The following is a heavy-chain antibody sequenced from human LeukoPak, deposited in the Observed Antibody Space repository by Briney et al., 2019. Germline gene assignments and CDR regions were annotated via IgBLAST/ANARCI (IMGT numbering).Heavy chain of an antibody. V-gene: IGHV1-18*01. CDR1: GYTFTSYG. J-gene: IGHJ4*02. CDR3: ARDLRTNWNDVERFFDY. Sequence: ASVKVSCKASGYTFTSYGISWARQAPGQGLEWMGWISAYNGNTNYAQKLQGRVTMTTDTSTSTAYMELRSLRSDDTAVYYCARDLRTNWNDVERFFDYWGQGTLVTVSS. D-gene: IGHD1-1*01. CDR2: ISAYNGNT.